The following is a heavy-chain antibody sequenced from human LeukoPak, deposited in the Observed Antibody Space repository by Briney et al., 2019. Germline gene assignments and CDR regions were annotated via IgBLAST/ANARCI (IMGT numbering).Heavy chain of an antibody. CDR1: GGSISSSSYY. J-gene: IGHJ4*02. V-gene: IGHV4-39*07. CDR3: ARGVGATPPCFDY. CDR2: IYYSGST. D-gene: IGHD1-26*01. Sequence: SETLSLTCTVSGGSISSSSYYWGWIRQPPGKGLEWIGSIYYSGSTYYNPSLKSRVTISVDTSKNQFSLRLSSVTAADTAVYYCARGVGATPPCFDYWGQGTLVTASS.